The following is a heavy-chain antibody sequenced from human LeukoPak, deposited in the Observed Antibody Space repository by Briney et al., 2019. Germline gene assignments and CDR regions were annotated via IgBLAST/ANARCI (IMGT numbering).Heavy chain of an antibody. CDR2: ISYDGSNK. D-gene: IGHD3-22*01. J-gene: IGHJ6*02. V-gene: IGHV3-30-3*01. CDR1: GFTFSSYA. CDR3: ARDYYDTSGYQGGMDV. Sequence: GGSLRLSCAASGFTFSSYAMHWVRQAPGKGLEWVAVISYDGSNKYYADSVKGRFTISRDNSKNTLYLQMNSLRAEDTAVYYCARDYYDTSGYQGGMDVWGQGTTVTVSS.